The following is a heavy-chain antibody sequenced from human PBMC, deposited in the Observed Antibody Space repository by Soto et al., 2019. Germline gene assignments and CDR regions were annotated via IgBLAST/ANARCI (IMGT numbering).Heavy chain of an antibody. CDR3: ARDVSPGSCSVYLDAFDI. J-gene: IGHJ3*02. CDR2: INRDGSRK. Sequence: EVQMEESGGDLVQPGGSLRLSCAASGFTLSAHWMTWVRQAPGKGQEWVANINRDGSRKSCLDSVRGRFTISRDNVGNSLYLQMDSLRADDAALSYCARDVSPGSCSVYLDAFDIWGQGTMVTVSS. V-gene: IGHV3-7*05. D-gene: IGHD1-26*01. CDR1: GFTLSAHW.